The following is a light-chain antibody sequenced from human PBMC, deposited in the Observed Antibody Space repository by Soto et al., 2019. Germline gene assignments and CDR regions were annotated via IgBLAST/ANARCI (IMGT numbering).Light chain of an antibody. J-gene: IGKJ2*01. CDR3: QESYSTLFT. Sequence: DIQMTQSPSSLSASVGDSVTITCRASQSISLYLNWYQHKPGKAPQLLIYSASSLQSGVPARFSGRGSGTEFSLTISSLQPEDCATYYCQESYSTLFTFAQGNKLEIK. V-gene: IGKV1-39*01. CDR1: QSISLY. CDR2: SAS.